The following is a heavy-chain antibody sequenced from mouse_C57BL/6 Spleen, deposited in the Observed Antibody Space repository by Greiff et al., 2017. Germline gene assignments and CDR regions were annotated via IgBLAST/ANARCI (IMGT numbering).Heavy chain of an antibody. CDR1: GYTFTNYW. CDR3: ARSDGYWYFDV. D-gene: IGHD2-3*01. Sequence: QVQLQQSGAELVRPGTSVKMSCKASGYTFTNYWIGWAKQRPGHGLEWIGDIYPGGGYTNYNEKFKGKATLTADKSSSTAYMQFSSLTSEDSAIYYCARSDGYWYFDVWGTGTTVTVSS. CDR2: IYPGGGYT. J-gene: IGHJ1*03. V-gene: IGHV1-63*01.